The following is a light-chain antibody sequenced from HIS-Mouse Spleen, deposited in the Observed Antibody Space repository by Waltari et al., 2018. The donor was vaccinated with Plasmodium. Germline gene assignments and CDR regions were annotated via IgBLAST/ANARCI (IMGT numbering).Light chain of an antibody. CDR1: QGISSA. V-gene: IGKV1-13*02. CDR3: QQGS. J-gene: IGKJ4*01. Sequence: AIQLSPSPSSLSASVGDRVTNTCRASQGISSALPWYQQKPGKAPKLLIYDASSLESGVPSRFGGSGSGTDFTLTISSLQPEDFATYYCQQGSFGGGTKVEIK. CDR2: DAS.